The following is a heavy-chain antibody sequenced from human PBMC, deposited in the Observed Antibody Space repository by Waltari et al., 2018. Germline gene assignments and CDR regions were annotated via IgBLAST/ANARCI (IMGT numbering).Heavy chain of an antibody. CDR3: AKVDNVGLNNY. CDR1: GFTVGNNF. CDR2: IYSGGST. V-gene: IGHV3-53*01. Sequence: EVQLVESGGDLIQPGGSLRLSCAASGFTVGNNFMGWVRQAPGKGLEWVSVIYSGGSTNYIDSVRGRFTISRDSSKNTLYLQMNSLRAEDTAVYYCAKVDNVGLNNYWGQGTLVTASS. J-gene: IGHJ4*02. D-gene: IGHD1-1*01.